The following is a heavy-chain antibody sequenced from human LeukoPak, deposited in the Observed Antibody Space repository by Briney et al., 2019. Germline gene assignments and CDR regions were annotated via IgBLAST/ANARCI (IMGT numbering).Heavy chain of an antibody. V-gene: IGHV3-30*04. CDR3: ARGAINSGSYYAYFDY. CDR1: GFTFSSYA. J-gene: IGHJ4*02. D-gene: IGHD1-26*01. Sequence: QPGGSLRLSCAASGFTFSSYAMHWVRQAPGKGLEWVAVISYDGSNKYYAYSVKGRFTISRDNSKNTLYLQMNSLRAEDTAVYYCARGAINSGSYYAYFDYWGQGTLVTVSS. CDR2: ISYDGSNK.